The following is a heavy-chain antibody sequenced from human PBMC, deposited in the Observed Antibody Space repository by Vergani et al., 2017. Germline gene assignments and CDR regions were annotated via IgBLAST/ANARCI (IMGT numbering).Heavy chain of an antibody. CDR3: SGDIVVVPAAMRTYYYYYGMHG. Sequence: QVQLVESGGGVVQPGRSLRLSCAASGFTFSSYGMPLVRQAPGKGLEWVAVIWYDGSNKYYADSVKGRFTISRDNSKNTLYLQMNSRRAEDTAVYYWSGDIVVVPAAMRTYYYYYGMHGWGQGTTATVSS. V-gene: IGHV3-33*01. CDR2: IWYDGSNK. J-gene: IGHJ6*02. D-gene: IGHD2-2*01. CDR1: GFTFSSYG.